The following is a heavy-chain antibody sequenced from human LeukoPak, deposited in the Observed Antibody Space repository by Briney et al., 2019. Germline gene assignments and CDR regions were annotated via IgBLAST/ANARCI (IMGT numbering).Heavy chain of an antibody. J-gene: IGHJ4*02. CDR2: ISGSGGST. CDR1: GFTFSSYA. CDR3: ARTYYYDSSGCFDY. V-gene: IGHV3-23*01. Sequence: GGSLRLSCAASGFTFSSYAMSWVRQAPGKGLEWVPAISGSGGSTYYADSVKGRFTISRDNSKNTLYLQMNSLRAEDTAVYYCARTYYYDSSGCFDYWGQGTLVTVSS. D-gene: IGHD3-22*01.